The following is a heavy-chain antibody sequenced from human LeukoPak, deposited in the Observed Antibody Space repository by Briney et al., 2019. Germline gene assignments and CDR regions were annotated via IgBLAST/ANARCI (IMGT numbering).Heavy chain of an antibody. CDR3: VRAGTRSSMPLLFEY. CDR1: GFTFSDYY. D-gene: IGHD2/OR15-2a*01. J-gene: IGHJ4*02. CDR2: ISSISSST. V-gene: IGHV3-11*06. Sequence: PGGSLRLSCAASGFTFSDYYMNWIRQAPGKGLEWVSYISSISSSTNYADSVKGRFTISRDNAKNSLYLQMNSLRAEDTAVYYCVRAGTRSSMPLLFEYWGQGTLVTVSP.